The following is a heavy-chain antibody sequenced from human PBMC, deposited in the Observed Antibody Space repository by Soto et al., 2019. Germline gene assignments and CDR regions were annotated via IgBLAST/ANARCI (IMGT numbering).Heavy chain of an antibody. CDR1: GGTFSSHG. D-gene: IGHD7-27*01. CDR2: SIPLFGIT. J-gene: IGHJ4*02. Sequence: QVQLVQSGAEVKKPGSSVKVSCKASGGTFSSHGFNWVRQAPGQGLEWIGGSIPLFGITNHTQKFQERITIAEDASTTRAYMELRGLRSDDTAVYYCASDWGYGLVYWGQGTLLTVSS. CDR3: ASDWGYGLVY. V-gene: IGHV1-69*12.